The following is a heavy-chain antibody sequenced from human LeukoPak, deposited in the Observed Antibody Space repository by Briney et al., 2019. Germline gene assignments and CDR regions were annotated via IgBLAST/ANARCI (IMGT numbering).Heavy chain of an antibody. J-gene: IGHJ4*02. CDR1: GFTFSSYS. D-gene: IGHD6-19*01. Sequence: GGSLRLSCAASGFTFSSYSMNWVRQAPGKGLEWVSSISMSSSYIYYADSVKGRFTISRDNAKNSLYLQINSLRVEDTAVYYCARGQGSAAVAGDSDYWGQGTLVTVSS. V-gene: IGHV3-21*01. CDR3: ARGQGSAAVAGDSDY. CDR2: ISMSSSYI.